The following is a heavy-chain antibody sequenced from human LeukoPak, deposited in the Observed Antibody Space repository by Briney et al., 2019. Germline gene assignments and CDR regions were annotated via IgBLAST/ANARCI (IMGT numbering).Heavy chain of an antibody. J-gene: IGHJ3*02. CDR2: ISWNSGSI. CDR1: GFTFDDYA. Sequence: GRSLRLSCAASGFTFDDYAMHWVRQAPGKDLEWVSGISWNSGSIGYADSVKGRFTFSRDNAKNSLYLQMNSLRAEDTALYYCAKDWSDSSGYYAFDIWGQGTMVTVSS. D-gene: IGHD3-22*01. V-gene: IGHV3-9*01. CDR3: AKDWSDSSGYYAFDI.